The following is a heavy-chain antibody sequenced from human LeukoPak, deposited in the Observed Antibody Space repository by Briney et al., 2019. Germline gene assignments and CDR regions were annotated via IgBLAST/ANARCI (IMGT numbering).Heavy chain of an antibody. CDR1: GYTFTGFY. J-gene: IGHJ4*02. CDR2: LNPDSGAT. CDR3: ARRDIVFGFHN. V-gene: IGHV1-2*02. D-gene: IGHD2-15*01. Sequence: ASVKVSCKASGYTFTGFYIRWVRQAPGQGLEWMGWLNPDSGATDFAQKFQGRVTMTRDTSISTAYMELRRLRSDDTAVYFCARRDIVFGFHNWGQGALVTVSS.